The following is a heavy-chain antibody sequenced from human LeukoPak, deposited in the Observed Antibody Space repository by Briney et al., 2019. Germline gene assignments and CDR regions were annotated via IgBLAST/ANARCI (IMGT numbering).Heavy chain of an antibody. J-gene: IGHJ4*02. CDR2: INHSGST. CDR3: ARGIPGPAYSSSIDY. V-gene: IGHV4-34*01. CDR1: GFTFSSYW. Sequence: GSLRLSCAASGFTFSSYWMSWVRQPPGKGLEWIGEINHSGSTNYNPSLKSRVTISVDTSKNQFSLKLSSVTAADTAVYYCARGIPGPAYSSSIDYWGQGTLVTVSS. D-gene: IGHD6-6*01.